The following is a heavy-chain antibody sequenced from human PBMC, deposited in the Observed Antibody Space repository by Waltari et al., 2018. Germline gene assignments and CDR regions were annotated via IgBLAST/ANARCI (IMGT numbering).Heavy chain of an antibody. J-gene: IGHJ4*02. V-gene: IGHV4-61*09. CDR2: IYTSGST. Sequence: QVQLQESGPGLVKPSQTLSLTCTVSGGSISSGSYYWSWIRQPAGKGLEWIGYIYTSGSTNYNPSLKSRVTISVDTSKNQFSLKLSSVTAADTAVYYCARVGDCSGGSCYFDYWGQGTLVTVSS. D-gene: IGHD2-15*01. CDR1: GGSISSGSYY. CDR3: ARVGDCSGGSCYFDY.